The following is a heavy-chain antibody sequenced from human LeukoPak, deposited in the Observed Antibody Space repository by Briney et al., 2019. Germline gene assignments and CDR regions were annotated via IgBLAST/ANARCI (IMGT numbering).Heavy chain of an antibody. J-gene: IGHJ5*02. CDR1: GGSISSYY. D-gene: IGHD6-25*01. Sequence: PSETLSLTCTVSGGSISSYYWSWIRQPPGKGLEWIGYIYYSGSTNYNPSLKSRVTISVDPSKNQFSLKLSSVTAADTAVYYCARGYSSANWFDPWGQGTLVTVSS. V-gene: IGHV4-59*01. CDR3: ARGYSSANWFDP. CDR2: IYYSGST.